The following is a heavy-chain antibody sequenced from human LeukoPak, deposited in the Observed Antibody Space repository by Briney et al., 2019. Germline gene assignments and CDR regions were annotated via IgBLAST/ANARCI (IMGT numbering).Heavy chain of an antibody. J-gene: IGHJ4*02. D-gene: IGHD3-9*01. Sequence: PGGSLRLSCAASGFTFSSYAMSWVRQAPGKGLEWVSAISGSGGSTYYADSVKGRFTISRDNSKNTLYLQMNSLRAEDTAVYCCAKNNYHYDILTGLDYWGQGTLVTVSS. CDR2: ISGSGGST. V-gene: IGHV3-23*01. CDR3: AKNNYHYDILTGLDY. CDR1: GFTFSSYA.